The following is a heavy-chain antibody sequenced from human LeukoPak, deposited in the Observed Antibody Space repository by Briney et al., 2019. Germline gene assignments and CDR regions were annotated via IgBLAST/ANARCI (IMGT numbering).Heavy chain of an antibody. V-gene: IGHV4-4*02. D-gene: IGHD6-25*01. Sequence: GSLRLSCADSGFTLTKNWMSWVRQPPGKGLEWIGEINHSGSTNYNPSLKSRVTISVDTSKNQFSLKLSSVTAADTAVYYCARIAAGGHWGQGTLVTVSS. J-gene: IGHJ4*02. CDR3: ARIAAGGH. CDR1: GFTLTKNW. CDR2: INHSGST.